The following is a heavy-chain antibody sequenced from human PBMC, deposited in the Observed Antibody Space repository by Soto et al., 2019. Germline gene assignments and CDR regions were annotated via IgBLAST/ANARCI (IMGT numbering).Heavy chain of an antibody. J-gene: IGHJ4*02. D-gene: IGHD3-9*01. CDR2: IYYSGST. CDR3: VRFWPLPYSDALTDYPDAFAY. V-gene: IGHV4-39*01. CDR1: GGSISSSSYY. Sequence: SETLSLTCTVSGGSISSSSYYWGWIRQPPGKGLEWIGSIYYSGSTYYNPTLKSRLIISVDTSKSQFSLKLSSVTAADTAVYYCVRFWPLPYSDALTDYPDAFAYWGQGTLVTVSS.